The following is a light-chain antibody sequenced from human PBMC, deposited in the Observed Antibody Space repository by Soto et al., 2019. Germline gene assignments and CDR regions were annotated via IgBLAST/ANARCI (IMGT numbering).Light chain of an antibody. J-gene: IGLJ2*01. Sequence: QSALTQPASVSGSPGQSITISCTGTISDVGSYNLVSWYQQYPGKAPKLLIYAGTERPSGLSNRFSGSKSGNTASLTISGLQAEDEADYYCCSYAGSRNFVFGGGTKVTVL. CDR3: CSYAGSRNFV. CDR1: ISDVGSYNL. CDR2: AGT. V-gene: IGLV2-23*03.